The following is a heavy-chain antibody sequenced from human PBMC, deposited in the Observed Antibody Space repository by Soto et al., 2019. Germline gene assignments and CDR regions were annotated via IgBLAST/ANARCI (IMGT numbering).Heavy chain of an antibody. J-gene: IGHJ4*02. V-gene: IGHV1-18*01. CDR2: ISAYNGNT. D-gene: IGHD3-3*01. CDR1: GYTFTSYG. CDR3: ARDLKRRSIFGVALD. Sequence: QVQLVQSGAEVKKPGASVKVSCKASGYTFTSYGISWVRQAPGQGLEWMGWISAYNGNTNYAQKLQGRVTMTTDTSTSTAYMELRCLRSDDTAVYYCARDLKRRSIFGVALDWGQGTLVTVSS.